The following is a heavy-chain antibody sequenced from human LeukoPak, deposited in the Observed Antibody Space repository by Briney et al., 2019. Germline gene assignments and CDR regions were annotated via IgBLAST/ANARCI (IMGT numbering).Heavy chain of an antibody. CDR3: ARVRGGNSPFDS. D-gene: IGHD4-23*01. CDR1: GYTFTGSY. Sequence: GSVKLSCKASGYTFTGSYMRWGRQAPGQGLEWMGWINPNSRVTNYAQRFQGRVTMSRDTSISAAYMELRWLTSDHTAVYYCARVRGGNSPFDSWGQGTLVTVSS. J-gene: IGHJ4*02. V-gene: IGHV1-2*02. CDR2: INPNSRVT.